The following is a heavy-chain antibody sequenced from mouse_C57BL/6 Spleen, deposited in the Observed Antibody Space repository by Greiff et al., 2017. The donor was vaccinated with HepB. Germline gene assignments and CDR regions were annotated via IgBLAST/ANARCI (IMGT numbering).Heavy chain of an antibody. CDR3: ARGNNYSNYWYFDV. CDR1: GYSITSGYY. D-gene: IGHD2-5*01. J-gene: IGHJ1*03. V-gene: IGHV3-6*01. Sequence: EVQVVESGPGLVKPSQSLSLTCSVTGYSITSGYYWNWIRQFPGNKLEWMGYISYDGSNNYNPSLKNRISITRDTSKNQFFLKLNSVTTEDTATYYCARGNNYSNYWYFDVWGTGTTVTVSS. CDR2: ISYDGSN.